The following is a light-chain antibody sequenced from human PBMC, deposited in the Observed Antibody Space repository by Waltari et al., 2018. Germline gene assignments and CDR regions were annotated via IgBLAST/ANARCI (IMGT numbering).Light chain of an antibody. CDR3: CSYAGSHTKWL. CDR2: DVT. J-gene: IGLJ3*02. CDR1: RGIVDDYQL. V-gene: IGLV2-11*01. Sequence: QSALTQPRSVSGSRGKSVTISCNGIRGIVDDYQLVSWYQHYQGKAPNLMFDDVTQRPYGVPDRFSGSKSGTPASLTISGIQAEDEADYYCCSYAGSHTKWLFGGGTKLTVL.